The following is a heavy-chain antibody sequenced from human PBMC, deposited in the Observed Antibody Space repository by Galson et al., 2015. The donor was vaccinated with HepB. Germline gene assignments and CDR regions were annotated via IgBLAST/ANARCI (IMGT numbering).Heavy chain of an antibody. D-gene: IGHD3-22*01. J-gene: IGHJ3*01. CDR1: GYTFTSYG. Sequence: SVKVSCKASGYTFTSYGISWVRQAPGQGLEWMGWISAYNGNTNYAQKLQGRVTMTTDTSTSTAYMELRSLRSDDTAVYYCARDRPDYYDSSGYHAFDVWGQGTMVTVSS. CDR3: ARDRPDYYDSSGYHAFDV. CDR2: ISAYNGNT. V-gene: IGHV1-18*04.